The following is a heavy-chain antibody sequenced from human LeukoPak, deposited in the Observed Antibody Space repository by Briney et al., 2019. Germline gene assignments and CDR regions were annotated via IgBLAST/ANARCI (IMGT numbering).Heavy chain of an antibody. CDR3: ARDYSASYLPGNFDY. Sequence: GGSLRLSCAASGFTFSSYWMSWVRQAPGKGLEWVANIKQDGSEKYYVDSVKGRFTISRDNAKNSLYLQMNSLRAEDTAVYYCARDYSASYLPGNFDYWGQGTLVTVSS. J-gene: IGHJ4*02. D-gene: IGHD1-26*01. CDR2: IKQDGSEK. V-gene: IGHV3-7*01. CDR1: GFTFSSYW.